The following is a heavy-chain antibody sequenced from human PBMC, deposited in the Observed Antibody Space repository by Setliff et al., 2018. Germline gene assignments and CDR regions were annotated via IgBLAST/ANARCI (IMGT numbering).Heavy chain of an antibody. V-gene: IGHV4-38-2*02. CDR1: GYSISSGFS. CDR2: ILFSGDT. D-gene: IGHD3-10*01. CDR3: ARDNRARHYMDV. Sequence: PSETLSLTCAVSGYSISSGFSWVWIRQSPGKGLEWIGRILFSGDTYYNPSLNSRVTISADTSKNQFSLNLSSVTAADTAVYYCARDNRARHYMDVWGKGTKVTVSS. J-gene: IGHJ6*03.